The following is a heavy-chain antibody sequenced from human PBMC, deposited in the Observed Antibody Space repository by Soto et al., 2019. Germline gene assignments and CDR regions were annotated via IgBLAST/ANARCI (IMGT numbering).Heavy chain of an antibody. V-gene: IGHV1-18*04. CDR1: GYTFTNYG. D-gene: IGHD5-12*01. J-gene: IGHJ5*02. CDR3: AKDARSGSDA. CDR2: VSGYNANT. Sequence: QVQLVQSGPEVKKPGASVRVSCKTSGYTFTNYGISWVRQAPGQGLEWLGWVSGYNANTKYAQNFRGRLTLTTDTSKNTAYMDLRSLKSDDTAIYFCAKDARSGSDAWGQGTLFTVSS.